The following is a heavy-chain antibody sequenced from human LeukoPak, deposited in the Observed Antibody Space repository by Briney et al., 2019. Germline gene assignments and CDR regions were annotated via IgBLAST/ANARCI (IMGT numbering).Heavy chain of an antibody. Sequence: GGSLRLSCAASGFTFSSYGMHWVRQAPGKGLEWVAVISYDGSNKYYADSVKGRFTISRDNSKNTLYLQMNSLRAEDTAVYYCAKDRIVGATTISDYWGQGTLVAVSS. CDR1: GFTFSSYG. J-gene: IGHJ4*02. CDR2: ISYDGSNK. V-gene: IGHV3-30*18. CDR3: AKDRIVGATTISDY. D-gene: IGHD1-26*01.